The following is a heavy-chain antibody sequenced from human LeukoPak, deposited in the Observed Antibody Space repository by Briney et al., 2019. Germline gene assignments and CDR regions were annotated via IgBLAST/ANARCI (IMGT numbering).Heavy chain of an antibody. CDR1: GYTLTELS. D-gene: IGHD5-24*01. CDR3: ATVMADSFDY. J-gene: IGHJ4*02. CDR2: FDPEDGEA. V-gene: IGHV1-24*01. Sequence: GASVKVSCKVSGYTLTELSMHWVRQAPGKGLEWMGGFDPEDGEAIYAQKFQGRVTMTEDTSTDTAYMELSSPRSEDTAVYYCATVMADSFDYWGQGTLVTVSS.